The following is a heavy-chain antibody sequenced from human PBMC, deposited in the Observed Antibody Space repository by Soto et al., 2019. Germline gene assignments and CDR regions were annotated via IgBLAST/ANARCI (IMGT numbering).Heavy chain of an antibody. J-gene: IGHJ5*02. V-gene: IGHV1-69*13. CDR2: IIPIFGTA. Sequence: SVKVSCKACGGTFSSYAISWVRQAPGQGLEWMGGIIPIFGTANYAQKFRGRVTITADESTSTAYMELSSLRSEDTAVYYCARGRIAAAGTSNWFDPWGQGTLVTVSS. CDR1: GGTFSSYA. D-gene: IGHD6-13*01. CDR3: ARGRIAAAGTSNWFDP.